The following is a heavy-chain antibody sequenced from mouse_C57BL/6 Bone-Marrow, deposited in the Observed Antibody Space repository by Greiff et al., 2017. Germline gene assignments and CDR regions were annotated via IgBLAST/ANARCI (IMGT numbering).Heavy chain of an antibody. CDR1: GFTFSDYG. CDR3: ASDGSSPHYFDY. D-gene: IGHD1-1*01. J-gene: IGHJ2*01. Sequence: EVHLVESGGGLVKPGGSLKLSCAASGFTFSDYGMHWVRQAPEKGLEWVAYISSGSSTIYYADTVKGRFTISRDNAKNTLFLRMTSLRSEDTAMYYCASDGSSPHYFDYWGQGTTLTVSS. CDR2: ISSGSSTI. V-gene: IGHV5-17*01.